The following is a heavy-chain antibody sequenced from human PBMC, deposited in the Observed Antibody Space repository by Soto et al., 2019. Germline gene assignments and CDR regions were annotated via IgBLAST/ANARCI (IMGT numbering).Heavy chain of an antibody. CDR3: ASIHVGEAGTVDAFDI. CDR2: ISSSSSYI. Sequence: VCLGLSCAASGFTFSSYRVNWVRKAPGKGLEWVSSISSSSSYIYYADSVKGRFTISRDNAKNSLYLQMNSLRAEDTAVYYCASIHVGEAGTVDAFDICGQRTMVTVSS. V-gene: IGHV3-21*01. CDR1: GFTFSSYR. D-gene: IGHD6-13*01. J-gene: IGHJ3*02.